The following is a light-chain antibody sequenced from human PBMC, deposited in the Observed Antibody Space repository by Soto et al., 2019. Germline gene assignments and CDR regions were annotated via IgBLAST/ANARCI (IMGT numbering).Light chain of an antibody. Sequence: QSALTQPASVSGSPGQSITVSCTGTTSDVGSYNLVSWYQQHPGKAPKLMIYEGIKRPSGVSNRFSGSKSGNTASLTISGLQAEDEADYYRSSFAGSSTWVFGGGTKLTVL. CDR1: TSDVGSYNL. V-gene: IGLV2-23*01. J-gene: IGLJ3*02. CDR3: SSFAGSSTWV. CDR2: EGI.